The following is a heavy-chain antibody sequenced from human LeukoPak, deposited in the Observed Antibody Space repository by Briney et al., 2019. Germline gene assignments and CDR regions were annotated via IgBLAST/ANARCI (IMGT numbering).Heavy chain of an antibody. Sequence: PGGSLRLSCAASGFTFSSYWMSWVRQPPGKGLEWVANIKQAGSEKYYVDSVKGRFTISRDNAKNSLYLQMSSLRAEDTAVYYCARNDYNFDYWGQGTLVTVSS. CDR3: ARNDYNFDY. V-gene: IGHV3-7*02. CDR2: IKQAGSEK. J-gene: IGHJ4*02. CDR1: GFTFSSYW. D-gene: IGHD3-16*01.